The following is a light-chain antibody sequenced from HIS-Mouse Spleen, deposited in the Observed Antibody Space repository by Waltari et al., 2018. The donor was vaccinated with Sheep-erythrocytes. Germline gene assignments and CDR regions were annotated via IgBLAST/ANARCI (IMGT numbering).Light chain of an antibody. CDR1: QGVSSN. J-gene: IGKJ1*01. V-gene: IGKV3-15*01. CDR3: QQYNNWPWT. Sequence: EIVMTLSPATLSVSPGERATLSCRASQGVSSNLAWYQQKPGQAPRLLIYGASTRATGMPDRFSGSGSGTEVTLTISSMQSEDFAVYYCQQYNNWPWTFGQGNKVEIK. CDR2: GAS.